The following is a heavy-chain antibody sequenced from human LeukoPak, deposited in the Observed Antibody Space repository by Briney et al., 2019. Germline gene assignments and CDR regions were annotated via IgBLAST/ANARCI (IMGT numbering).Heavy chain of an antibody. Sequence: ASVKVSCKASGYIFTDYHMHWVRQAPGQGLEWLGWINPKSGGRTYAQKFQGRVTMTRDTSISTAYMELSRLRSDDTAVYYCASDGMFLQRRVAACSGFFDYWGQGTLVTVSS. CDR1: GYIFTDYH. D-gene: IGHD2-15*01. CDR3: ASDGMFLQRRVAACSGFFDY. V-gene: IGHV1-2*02. J-gene: IGHJ4*02. CDR2: INPKSGGR.